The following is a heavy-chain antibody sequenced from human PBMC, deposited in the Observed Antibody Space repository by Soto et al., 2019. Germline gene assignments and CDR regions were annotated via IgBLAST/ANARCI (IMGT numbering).Heavy chain of an antibody. CDR2: IYWADDK. Sequence: QIPLKESGPTLAKPTQTLTLTCTFSGFSLTTSGVGVGWVRQPPGKALEWLALIYWADDKRYSPPLKSRLTIPKDTPKDQVVRTLTNMDAANTASYFCAHRTTTVTRWFDPWGQVTLVTVSS. D-gene: IGHD4-17*01. CDR1: GFSLTTSGVG. J-gene: IGHJ5*02. CDR3: AHRTTTVTRWFDP. V-gene: IGHV2-5*02.